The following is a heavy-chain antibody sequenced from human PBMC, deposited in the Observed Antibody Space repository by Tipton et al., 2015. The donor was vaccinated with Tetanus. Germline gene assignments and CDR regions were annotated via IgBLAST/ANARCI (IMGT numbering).Heavy chain of an antibody. CDR2: SIPLLGIA. CDR1: GDTFNTYG. D-gene: IGHD6-19*01. Sequence: QSGPEVKKPGSSVKVSCKTSGDTFNTYGINWVRQAPGQRLEWMGRSIPLLGIANNAQKFQGRLTITADKSTTTVYMELSSLTSGDTAVYYCARVGLHVVAGTGQYYFDYWGRGTLVTVSS. CDR3: ARVGLHVVAGTGQYYFDY. V-gene: IGHV1-69*04. J-gene: IGHJ4*02.